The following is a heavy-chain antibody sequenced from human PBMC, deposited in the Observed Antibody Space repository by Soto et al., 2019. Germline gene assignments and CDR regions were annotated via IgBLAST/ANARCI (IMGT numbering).Heavy chain of an antibody. Sequence: SETLSLTCTFSGSSIIGYYWTWIRQSPERGLEWNGYIHYSGSGNYNPTPNSRLTMSVARSKSQFSMNLASGTAAATAVYYGAGGVGGSGHNGFDPSGYVSLVTFSS. CDR3: AGGVGGSGHNGFDP. J-gene: IGHJ5*02. V-gene: IGHV4-59*03. CDR1: GSSIIGYY. D-gene: IGHD6-19*01. CDR2: IHYSGSG.